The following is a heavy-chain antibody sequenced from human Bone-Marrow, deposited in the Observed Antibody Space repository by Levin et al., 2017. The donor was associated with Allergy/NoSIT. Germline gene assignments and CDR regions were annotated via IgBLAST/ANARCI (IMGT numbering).Heavy chain of an antibody. D-gene: IGHD6-19*01. CDR2: ISGSGAGT. Sequence: HGESLKISCAASGFTFRTYAMSWVRQAPGKGLEWLSGISGSGAGTFYADSVKGRFNISKDNSKNMVYLQLNSLRVEDTAVYYCAKVGSGWFRNKLDSWGQGTLVTVSS. J-gene: IGHJ4*02. CDR3: AKVGSGWFRNKLDS. V-gene: IGHV3-23*01. CDR1: GFTFRTYA.